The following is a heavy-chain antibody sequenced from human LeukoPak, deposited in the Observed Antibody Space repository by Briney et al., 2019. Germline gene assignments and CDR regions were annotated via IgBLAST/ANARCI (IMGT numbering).Heavy chain of an antibody. CDR1: GGSISSYY. V-gene: IGHV4-4*07. J-gene: IGHJ5*02. D-gene: IGHD2-2*01. CDR3: AQSSQEENWFDP. Sequence: SETLSLTCTVSGGSISSYYWSWIRQPAGKGLEWIGRIYTSGSSNYNPSLKSRVTMSVDTSKNQFSLKLSSVTAADTAVYYCAQSSQEENWFDPWGQGTLVTVSS. CDR2: IYTSGSS.